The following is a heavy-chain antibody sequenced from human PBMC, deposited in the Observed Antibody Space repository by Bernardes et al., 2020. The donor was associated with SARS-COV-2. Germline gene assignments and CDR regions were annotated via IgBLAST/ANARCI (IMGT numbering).Heavy chain of an antibody. CDR3: ARTSTYYYGSGSYYGLSNLDY. J-gene: IGHJ4*02. Sequence: SGPTLVKPTQTLTLTCTFSGFSLSTSGMCVSWIRQPPGKALEWLARIDWDDDKYYSTSLKTRLTISKDTSKNQVVLTMTNMDPVDTATYYCARTSTYYYGSGSYYGLSNLDYWGQGTLVTVSS. D-gene: IGHD3-10*01. CDR1: GFSLSTSGMC. CDR2: IDWDDDK. V-gene: IGHV2-70*11.